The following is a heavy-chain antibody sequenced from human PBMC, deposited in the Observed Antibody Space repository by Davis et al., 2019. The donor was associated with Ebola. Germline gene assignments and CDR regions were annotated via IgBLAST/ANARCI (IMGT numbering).Heavy chain of an antibody. CDR2: ISGSGGST. D-gene: IGHD5-24*01. J-gene: IGHJ6*02. CDR3: ARGPGVATILIYYSGMDV. V-gene: IGHV3-23*01. CDR1: RFTPRSYA. Sequence: RASLRLSCAASRFTPRSYAMSWVRQAPGKGLEWVSAISGSGGSTYYADSVKGRFTISRDNSKNTLYLQMNSLRAEDTAVYYCARGPGVATILIYYSGMDVWGQGTTVTVSS.